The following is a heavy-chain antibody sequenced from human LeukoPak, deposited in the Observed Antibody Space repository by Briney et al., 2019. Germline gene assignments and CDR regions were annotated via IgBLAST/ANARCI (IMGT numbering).Heavy chain of an antibody. J-gene: IGHJ4*02. CDR1: GFSFSSYS. CDR2: ISGGSSTI. D-gene: IGHD1-26*01. V-gene: IGHV3-48*01. Sequence: PGGFLRLSCAAPGFSFSSYSMNWVRQAPGNGLPGVSYISGGSSTIYYADSVKGRFTISRDNAKNSLYLQMNSLRVEDTAVYYCVTSYRLFVGDYWGQGTLVTVSS. CDR3: VTSYRLFVGDY.